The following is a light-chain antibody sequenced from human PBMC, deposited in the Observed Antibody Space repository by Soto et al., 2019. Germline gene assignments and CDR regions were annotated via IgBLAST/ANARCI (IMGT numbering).Light chain of an antibody. CDR3: SSYTSRSTLV. Sequence: QSALTQPASVSGSPGQSITISCTGTSSDVGGYNYVSWYQQHPGKAPKLMIYEVSNRPSGVSNRFSGSKSGNTASLTISGLQAEDEADYYCSSYTSRSTLVLGTGNKVXV. CDR2: EVS. V-gene: IGLV2-14*01. J-gene: IGLJ1*01. CDR1: SSDVGGYNY.